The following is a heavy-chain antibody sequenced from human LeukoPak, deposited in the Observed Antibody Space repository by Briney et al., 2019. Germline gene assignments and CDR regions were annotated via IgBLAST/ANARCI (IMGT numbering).Heavy chain of an antibody. CDR1: GGSFSGYY. CDR2: INHSGST. CDR3: ARGNCSSTSRMDY. V-gene: IGHV4-34*01. J-gene: IGHJ4*02. Sequence: SETLSLTCAVYGGSFSGYYWSWIRQPPGKGLEWIGEINHSGSTNYNPSLKSRVTISVDTSKNQFSLKLSSVTAADTAVYYCARGNCSSTSRMDYWGQGTLVTVSS. D-gene: IGHD2-2*01.